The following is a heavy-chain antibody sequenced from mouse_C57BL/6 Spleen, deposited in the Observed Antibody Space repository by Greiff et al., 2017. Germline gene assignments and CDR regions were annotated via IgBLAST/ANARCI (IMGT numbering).Heavy chain of an antibody. CDR2: IHPNSGST. CDR3: ARYDGYYGRFDY. J-gene: IGHJ2*01. CDR1: GYPFTSYW. Sequence: QVQLQQPGAELVKPGASVKLSCKASGYPFTSYWMHWVKQRPGQGLEWIGMIHPNSGSTNYNEKFTSKATLPVDNSSRTAYMQLICLTSEDFAVYSCARYDGYYGRFDYWGQGTTLTVSS. V-gene: IGHV1-64*01. D-gene: IGHD2-3*01.